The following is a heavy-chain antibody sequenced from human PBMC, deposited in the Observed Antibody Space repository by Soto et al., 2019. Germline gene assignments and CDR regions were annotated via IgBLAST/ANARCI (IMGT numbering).Heavy chain of an antibody. J-gene: IGHJ3*02. V-gene: IGHV2-5*02. CDR3: ARATASYYDSSGYAFDI. D-gene: IGHD3-22*01. Sequence: QITLKESGPTLVKPTQTLTLTCTFSGFSLSTSGVGVGWIRQPPGKALEWLALIYCDDDKRYSPSLKSRLTLTKDTSKTQVVLIMTNMDPVDTATYYCARATASYYDSSGYAFDIWGQGTMVTVSS. CDR2: IYCDDDK. CDR1: GFSLSTSGVG.